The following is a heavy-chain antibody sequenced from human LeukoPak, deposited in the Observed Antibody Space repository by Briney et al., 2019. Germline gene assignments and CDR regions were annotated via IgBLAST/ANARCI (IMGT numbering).Heavy chain of an antibody. CDR3: AAKDDHGDSPHY. CDR1: GYTFTGYY. J-gene: IGHJ4*02. D-gene: IGHD4-17*01. Sequence: ASVEVSCKASGYTFTGYYMHWVRQAPGQGLEWMGWINPNSGGTNYAQKFQGRVTMTRDTSISTAYMELSRLRSDDTAVYYCAAKDDHGDSPHYWGQGTLVTVSS. V-gene: IGHV1-2*02. CDR2: INPNSGGT.